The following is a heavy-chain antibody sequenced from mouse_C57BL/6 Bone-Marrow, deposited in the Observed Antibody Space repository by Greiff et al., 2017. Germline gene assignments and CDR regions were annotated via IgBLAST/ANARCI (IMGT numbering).Heavy chain of an antibody. Sequence: QVHLQQSGAELVRPGPSVKMSCKASGYTFTNYWIGWAKQRPGHGLEWIGDIYPGGGFTNYNENFKGKATLTADKSSSTAYMQFSSLTSEDSAIYYCARFDYDDYYAMDYWCQGNAVTVSS. CDR2: IYPGGGFT. D-gene: IGHD2-4*01. CDR1: GYTFTNYW. CDR3: ARFDYDDYYAMDY. V-gene: IGHV1-63*01. J-gene: IGHJ4*01.